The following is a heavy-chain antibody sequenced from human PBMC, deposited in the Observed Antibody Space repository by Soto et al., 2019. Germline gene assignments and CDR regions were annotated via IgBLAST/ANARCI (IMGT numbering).Heavy chain of an antibody. CDR2: IYYSGST. V-gene: IGHV4-31*03. D-gene: IGHD3-3*01. CDR3: ARGVRFLEWSFTFDP. J-gene: IGHJ5*02. Sequence: KPSETLSLTCTVSGGSISSGGYYWSWIRQHPGKGLEWIGYIYYSGSTYYNPSLKSRVTISVDTSKNQFSLKLSSVTAADTAVYYCARGVRFLEWSFTFDPWGQGTLVTVSS. CDR1: GGSISSGGYY.